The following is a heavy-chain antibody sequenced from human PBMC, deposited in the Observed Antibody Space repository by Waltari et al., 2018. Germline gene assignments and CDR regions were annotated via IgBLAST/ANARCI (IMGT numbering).Heavy chain of an antibody. D-gene: IGHD6-19*01. CDR3: ARAGAWYAFDI. Sequence: QVQLQQWGAGLLKPSATLSLTCAVSGGSFSGYYWSWIRQPPGKGLEWIGEINHSGSTNYNPSLKSRVSISIDTSKNQFSLKLSSVTAADTAVYYCARAGAWYAFDIWGQGTMVTVSS. CDR2: INHSGST. V-gene: IGHV4-34*01. J-gene: IGHJ3*02. CDR1: GGSFSGYY.